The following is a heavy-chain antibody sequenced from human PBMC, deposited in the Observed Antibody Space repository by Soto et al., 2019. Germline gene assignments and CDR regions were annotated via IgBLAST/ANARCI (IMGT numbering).Heavy chain of an antibody. CDR1: GGSISSGDYY. D-gene: IGHD3-9*01. J-gene: IGHJ6*02. CDR3: ARLSTYYDILTGYNYYYGMDV. V-gene: IGHV4-30-4*01. CDR2: IYYSGST. Sequence: SETLSLTCTVSGGSISSGDYYWSWIRQPPGKGLEWIGYIYYSGSTYYNPSLKSRVTISVDTSKNQFSLKLSSVTAADTAVYYCARLSTYYDILTGYNYYYGMDVWSQGTTVTVSS.